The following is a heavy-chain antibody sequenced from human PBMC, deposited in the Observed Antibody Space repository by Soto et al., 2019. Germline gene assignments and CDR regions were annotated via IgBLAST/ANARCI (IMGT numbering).Heavy chain of an antibody. J-gene: IGHJ6*02. V-gene: IGHV3-30-3*01. CDR3: ARDQEGGTYQLLYHYYGMDV. CDR1: GFTFSSYA. Sequence: GGSLRLSCAASGFTFSSYAMHWVRQAPGKGLEWVAVISYDGSNKYYADSVKGRFTISRDNSKNTLYLQMNSLRAGDTAVYYCARDQEGGTYQLLYHYYGMDVWGQGTTVTVSS. CDR2: ISYDGSNK. D-gene: IGHD2-2*01.